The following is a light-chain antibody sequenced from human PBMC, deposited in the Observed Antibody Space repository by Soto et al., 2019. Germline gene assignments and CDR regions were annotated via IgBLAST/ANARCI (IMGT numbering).Light chain of an antibody. J-gene: IGKJ1*01. CDR2: DAS. CDR1: QSISTL. CDR3: QQYNSYSLWT. V-gene: IGKV1-5*01. Sequence: DIQMTQSPSTLSASVGDRVTITCRASQSISTLLAWYQQKPGKAPELLISDASSLESGVTSRFSGSGSGAAFTLTISSLQPDDFATYYCQQYNSYSLWTFGQGTKVESK.